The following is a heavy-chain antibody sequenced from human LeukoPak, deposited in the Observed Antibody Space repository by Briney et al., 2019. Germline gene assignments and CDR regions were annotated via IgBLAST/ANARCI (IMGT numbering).Heavy chain of an antibody. J-gene: IGHJ4*02. V-gene: IGHV3-48*01. Sequence: GGSLRLSCAASGFTFSSYSMNWVRQAPGKGLEWVSYISSSSSTIYYADSVKGRFTISRDNAKNSLYLQMNSLRAEDTAVYYCARDQSYYVRGSYNRHDDYWGQGTLVTVSS. CDR2: ISSSSSTI. D-gene: IGHD3-16*01. CDR1: GFTFSSYS. CDR3: ARDQSYYVRGSYNRHDDY.